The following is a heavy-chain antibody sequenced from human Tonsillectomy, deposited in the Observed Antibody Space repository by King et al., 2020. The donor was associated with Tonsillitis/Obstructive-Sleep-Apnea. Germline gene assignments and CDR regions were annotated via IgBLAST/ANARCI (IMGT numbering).Heavy chain of an antibody. CDR2: INHSGST. Sequence: HVQLQQWGAGLLKPSETLSLTCAVYGGSFSGYYWSWIRQPPGKGLEWIGEINHSGSTNYNPSLKSRVTISVDTSKNQFSLKLSSVTAADTAVYYCARGVAVAGTVLDYWGQGTLVTVSS. V-gene: IGHV4-34*01. D-gene: IGHD6-19*01. CDR1: GGSFSGYY. J-gene: IGHJ4*02. CDR3: ARGVAVAGTVLDY.